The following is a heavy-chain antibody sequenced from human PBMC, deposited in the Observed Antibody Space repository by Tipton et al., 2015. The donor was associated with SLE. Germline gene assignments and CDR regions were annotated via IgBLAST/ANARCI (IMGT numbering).Heavy chain of an antibody. CDR2: IYTSGST. CDR3: ARGGWDLLHFDY. J-gene: IGHJ4*02. D-gene: IGHD1-26*01. CDR1: GGSISSGSYY. Sequence: TLSLTCTVSGGSISSGSYYWSWIRQPAGKGLEWVGHIYTSGSTNYNPSLKSRVTISVDTSKNQFSLKLSSVTAADTAVYYCARGGWDLLHFDYWGQGTLVTVSS. V-gene: IGHV4-61*09.